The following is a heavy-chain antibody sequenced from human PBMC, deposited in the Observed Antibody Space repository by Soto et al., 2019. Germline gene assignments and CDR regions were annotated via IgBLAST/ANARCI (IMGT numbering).Heavy chain of an antibody. J-gene: IGHJ4*02. CDR2: LYYTGST. Sequence: PSETLSLTCSVSGDSISSVAHYWAWIRQPPGKGLEWIGSLYYTGSTYYNPSLKSRVAMSIDTSKSQFSLNLRSTTAADTAVYYCVRRWGAAVDYWGQGTLVTVPQ. V-gene: IGHV4-39*01. CDR3: VRRWGAAVDY. D-gene: IGHD1-26*01. CDR1: GDSISSVAHY.